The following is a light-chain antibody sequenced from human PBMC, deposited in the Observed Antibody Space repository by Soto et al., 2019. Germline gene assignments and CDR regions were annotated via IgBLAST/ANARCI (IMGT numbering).Light chain of an antibody. Sequence: NVLTQSPGTLSLSPGQRATLSCRASQSLSGNYLAWYQQKPGQAPRVLIYRASIRATGISDRFSGSGSGTDFTLTISRLEPEDFAVYYCQHYGASPWTFGQATKVDIK. CDR1: QSLSGNY. V-gene: IGKV3-20*01. CDR3: QHYGASPWT. J-gene: IGKJ1*01. CDR2: RAS.